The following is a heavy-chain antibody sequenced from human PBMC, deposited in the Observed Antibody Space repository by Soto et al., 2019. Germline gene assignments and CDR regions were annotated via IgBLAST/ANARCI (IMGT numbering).Heavy chain of an antibody. Sequence: VQLVQSGAEVKKPGSSVKVSCKASGGTFSSYTISWVRQAPGQGLEWMGRIIPILGIANYAQKFQGRVTITADKSTSTAYMELSSLRSEDTAVYYCAILASYCGGDCYSPDAFDIWGQGTMVTVSS. D-gene: IGHD2-21*02. J-gene: IGHJ3*02. CDR1: GGTFSSYT. V-gene: IGHV1-69*02. CDR2: IIPILGIA. CDR3: AILASYCGGDCYSPDAFDI.